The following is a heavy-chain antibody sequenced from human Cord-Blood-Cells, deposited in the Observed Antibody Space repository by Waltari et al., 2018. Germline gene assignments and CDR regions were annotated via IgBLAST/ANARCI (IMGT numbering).Heavy chain of an antibody. CDR3: ARGPYSSSCLDY. CDR1: GYTFTGYY. CDR2: INPNGGGT. D-gene: IGHD6-13*01. J-gene: IGHJ4*02. V-gene: IGHV1-2*02. Sequence: QVQLVQSGAEVKKPGASVKVSCKASGYTFTGYYMHWVRQAPGQGLEWMGGINPNGGGTNYAQKCQCRGTRTRDTSISTAYMELSRRRSDDTAVYYCARGPYSSSCLDYWGQGTLVTVSS.